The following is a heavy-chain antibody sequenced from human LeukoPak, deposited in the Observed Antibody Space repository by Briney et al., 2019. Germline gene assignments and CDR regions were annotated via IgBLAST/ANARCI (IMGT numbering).Heavy chain of an antibody. V-gene: IGHV3-23*01. CDR3: AKDGVAVAGALNFDY. J-gene: IGHJ4*02. CDR1: GFTFSSYA. D-gene: IGHD6-19*01. Sequence: GGSLRLSCAASGFTFSSYAMSWVRQAPGKGLEWVSAISGSGGSTYYADSVKGRFTISRDNSKNTLYLQMNSLRAEDTAVYYCAKDGVAVAGALNFDYWGQGTLVSVFS. CDR2: ISGSGGST.